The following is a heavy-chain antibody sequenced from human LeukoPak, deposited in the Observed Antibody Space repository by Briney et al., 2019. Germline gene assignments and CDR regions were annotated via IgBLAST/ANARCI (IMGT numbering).Heavy chain of an antibody. J-gene: IGHJ6*02. CDR2: ISSSSSYI. Sequence: GGSLRLSCVASGFTFSSYSMNWVRQAPGKGLEWVSSISSSSSYIYYADSVKGRYTISRDNAKNSLYLQMNSLRAEDTAVYNCARERWHCRVNCYSVYYYALDVWGQGTTVTVSS. CDR3: ARERWHCRVNCYSVYYYALDV. V-gene: IGHV3-21*01. D-gene: IGHD2-15*01. CDR1: GFTFSSYS.